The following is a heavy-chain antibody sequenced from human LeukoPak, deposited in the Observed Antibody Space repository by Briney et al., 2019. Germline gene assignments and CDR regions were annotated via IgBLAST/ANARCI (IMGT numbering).Heavy chain of an antibody. V-gene: IGHV4-59*01. D-gene: IGHD3-22*01. Sequence: SETLSLTCTVSGGSISSYYWSWIRQPPGKGLEWIGYIYYSGSTNYNPSLKSRVTISVDTSKNQFSLKLSSVTAADTAVYYCARGFSYYDSSGYHNWFDPWGQGTLVTVSS. J-gene: IGHJ5*02. CDR3: ARGFSYYDSSGYHNWFDP. CDR1: GGSISSYY. CDR2: IYYSGST.